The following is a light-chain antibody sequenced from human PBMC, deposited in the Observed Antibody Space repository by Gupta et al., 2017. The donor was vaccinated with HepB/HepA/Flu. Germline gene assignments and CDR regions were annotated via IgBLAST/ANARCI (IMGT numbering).Light chain of an antibody. CDR3: SAYTSSRTLV. Sequence: QSALTQPASVSGSPGQSITISCTGTSSDVGGYFFVSWYQHHPGKAPKLMIYDVNNRPSGVSNRFSGSKSGNTASLTISGLQAEDEADYYCSAYTSSRTLVFGGGTKLTAL. V-gene: IGLV2-14*03. CDR2: DVN. CDR1: SSDVGGYFF. J-gene: IGLJ3*02.